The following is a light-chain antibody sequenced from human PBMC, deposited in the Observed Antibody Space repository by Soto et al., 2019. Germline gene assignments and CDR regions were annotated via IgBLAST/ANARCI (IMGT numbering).Light chain of an antibody. CDR1: QSVSNSH. CDR3: HQYSSSQWT. CDR2: GAS. J-gene: IGKJ1*01. Sequence: EIVLTQSPGTLSLSPGERVTLSCRASQSVSNSHLAWYQQRPGQAPRLLIYGASTRATGIPERFSGSGSATDFSLTISRLEPEDFAVYYCHQYSSSQWTFGQGTKVEIK. V-gene: IGKV3-20*01.